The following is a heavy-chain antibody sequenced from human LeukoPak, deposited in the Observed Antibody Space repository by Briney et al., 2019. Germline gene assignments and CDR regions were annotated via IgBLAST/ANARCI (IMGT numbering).Heavy chain of an antibody. CDR2: ISGNGGAT. CDR3: AKGMQYYYDSSGYD. CDR1: GFTFNIYV. Sequence: GGSLRLSCAASGFTFNIYVMTWVRQAPGKGLEWVSTISGNGGATYYADSVKGRFTISRDNSKNTLCLQMNSLRAEDTAVYYCAKGMQYYYDSSGYDWGQGTLVTVSS. J-gene: IGHJ4*02. D-gene: IGHD3-22*01. V-gene: IGHV3-23*01.